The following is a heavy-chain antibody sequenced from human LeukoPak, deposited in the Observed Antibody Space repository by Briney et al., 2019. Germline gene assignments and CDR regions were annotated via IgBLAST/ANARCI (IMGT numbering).Heavy chain of an antibody. CDR1: GFAFSTYS. D-gene: IGHD1-14*01. CDR2: ISSDGSNE. CDR3: AGDPNRSYFDH. Sequence: GGPLRLSCAASGFAFSTYSMHWVRQAPGKGLEWLALISSDGSNENFADSVKGRFTISRDNSKNTLYLQMNSLRSEDTAIYYCAGDPNRSYFDHWGQGTLVTVSS. V-gene: IGHV3-30*01. J-gene: IGHJ4*02.